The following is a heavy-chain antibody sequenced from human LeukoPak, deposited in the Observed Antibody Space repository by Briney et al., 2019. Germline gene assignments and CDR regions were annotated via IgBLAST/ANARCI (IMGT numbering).Heavy chain of an antibody. Sequence: GGSLRLSCAASGFTFSTYAMNLVRQAPGKGLEWVSAISSSGITYYADSVKGRFTISRDNSKNTMYLQMNSLRAEETAVYYCAKDPNYDSYYYFDYWGQGILVTVSS. J-gene: IGHJ4*02. D-gene: IGHD3-10*01. V-gene: IGHV3-23*01. CDR3: AKDPNYDSYYYFDY. CDR2: ISSSGIT. CDR1: GFTFSTYA.